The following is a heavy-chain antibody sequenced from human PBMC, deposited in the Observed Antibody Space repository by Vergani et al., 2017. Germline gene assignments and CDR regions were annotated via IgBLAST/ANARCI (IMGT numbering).Heavy chain of an antibody. Sequence: QVQLQESGPGLVTPSETLSLTCTVSGGSISSYYWSWIRQPPGKGLEWIGYIYYSGSTNYNPSLKSLVTISVDTSKNQFSLKLSSVTAADTAVYYCARQPGIVGATDAFDIWGQGTMVTVSS. CDR1: GGSISSYY. CDR2: IYYSGST. J-gene: IGHJ3*02. CDR3: ARQPGIVGATDAFDI. V-gene: IGHV4-59*08. D-gene: IGHD1-26*01.